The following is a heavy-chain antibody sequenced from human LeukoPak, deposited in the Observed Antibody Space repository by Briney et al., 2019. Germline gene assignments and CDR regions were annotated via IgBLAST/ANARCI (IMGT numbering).Heavy chain of an antibody. CDR3: ARVSITGVYDY. V-gene: IGHV3-7*01. J-gene: IGHJ4*02. CDR1: GFTFSSYW. CDR2: IKQDGSEK. D-gene: IGHD1-20*01. Sequence: GGSLRLSCAASGFTFSSYWMSWVRQAPGKGLEWVANIKQDGSEKYYVDSVNGRFTISRDNAKNSLYLQMNSLRAEDTAVYYCARVSITGVYDYWGQGTLVTVSS.